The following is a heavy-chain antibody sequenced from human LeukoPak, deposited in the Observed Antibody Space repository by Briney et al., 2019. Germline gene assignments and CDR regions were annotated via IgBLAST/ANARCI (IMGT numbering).Heavy chain of an antibody. CDR2: IWYDGSNK. V-gene: IGHV3-33*01. Sequence: PGRSLRLSCAASGFTFSSYGMHWVRQAPGKGLEWVAVIWYDGSNKYYADSVKGRFTISRDNSKNTLYLQMNSLRAEDTVVYYCARDPVAAAAAARGTLGYFDDWGQGTLVTVSS. CDR3: ARDPVAAAAAARGTLGYFDD. J-gene: IGHJ4*02. D-gene: IGHD6-13*01. CDR1: GFTFSSYG.